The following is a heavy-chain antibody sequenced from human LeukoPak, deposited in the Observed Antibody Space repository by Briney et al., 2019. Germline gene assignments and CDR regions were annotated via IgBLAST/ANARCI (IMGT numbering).Heavy chain of an antibody. Sequence: GGSLRLSCAASGFTFSSFAMTWVRQAPGKGLEWVSTISDSGGNTYYADSVKGRFTISRDNSKDTLYVQMNSLRAEDAAVYYCAKSHSVLRRGYFDCWGQGTLVTVSS. CDR1: GFTFSSFA. D-gene: IGHD2-8*01. CDR2: ISDSGGNT. J-gene: IGHJ4*02. CDR3: AKSHSVLRRGYFDC. V-gene: IGHV3-23*01.